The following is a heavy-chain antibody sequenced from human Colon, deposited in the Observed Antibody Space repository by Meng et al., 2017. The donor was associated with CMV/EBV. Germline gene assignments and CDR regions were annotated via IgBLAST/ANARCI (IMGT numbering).Heavy chain of an antibody. Sequence: GESLKISCAASGFTFNNYALTWVRQAPGKGLEWVANINQDGSEKYYVDSVKGRFTISRGNAKNSLYLQMNSLRADDTALYYCARDVFRNWFDPWGQGTLVTVSS. CDR1: GFTFNNYA. J-gene: IGHJ5*02. CDR3: ARDVFRNWFDP. CDR2: INQDGSEK. V-gene: IGHV3-7*01.